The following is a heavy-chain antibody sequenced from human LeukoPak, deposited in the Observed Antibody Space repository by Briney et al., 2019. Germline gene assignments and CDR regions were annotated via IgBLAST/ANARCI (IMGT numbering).Heavy chain of an antibody. CDR3: AKLEYSSGRRAPPGYY. D-gene: IGHD6-19*01. Sequence: ETLSLTCAVYGGSFSGYYWSWVRQAPGKGLEWVSAISGSGGSTYYADSVKGRFTISRDNSKNTLYLQMNSLRAEDTAVYYCAKLEYSSGRRAPPGYYWGQGTLVTVSS. CDR2: ISGSGGST. CDR1: GGSFSGYY. J-gene: IGHJ4*02. V-gene: IGHV3-23*01.